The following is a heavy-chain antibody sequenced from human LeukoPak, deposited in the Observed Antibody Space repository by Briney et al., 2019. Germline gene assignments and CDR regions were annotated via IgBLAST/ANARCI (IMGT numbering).Heavy chain of an antibody. CDR2: ISAYNGNT. CDR3: ARDGEGYSGSYSTDY. CDR1: GYTFTSYG. Sequence: ASVKVSCKASGYTFTSYGISWVRQAPGRGLEWMGWISAYNGNTNYAQKLQGRVTMTTDTSTSTAYMELRSLRSDDTAVYYCARDGEGYSGSYSTDYWGQGTLVTVSS. V-gene: IGHV1-18*01. D-gene: IGHD1-26*01. J-gene: IGHJ4*02.